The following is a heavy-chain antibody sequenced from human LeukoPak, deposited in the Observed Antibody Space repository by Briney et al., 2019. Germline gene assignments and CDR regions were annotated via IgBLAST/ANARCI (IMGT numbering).Heavy chain of an antibody. V-gene: IGHV4-30-2*01. D-gene: IGHD3-10*01. J-gene: IGHJ4*02. CDR1: GGSITSGGYS. Sequence: SQTLSLTCAVSGGSITSGGYSWSWVRQPPGKDLEWIGYINYSGSTKYNPPLKSRVTISADRSESQFSLKLSSVTAADTAVYYCARGSMDITMVRGVIIWGQGTLVTVSS. CDR2: INYSGST. CDR3: ARGSMDITMVRGVII.